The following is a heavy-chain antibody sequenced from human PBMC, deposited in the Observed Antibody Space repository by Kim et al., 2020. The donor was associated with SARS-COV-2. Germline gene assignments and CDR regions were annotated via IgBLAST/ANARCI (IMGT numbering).Heavy chain of an antibody. CDR1: GFTFSQFS. D-gene: IGHD2-2*01. CDR3: ARDRIWGNSVVVPGVFD. J-gene: IGHJ3*02. V-gene: IGHV3-7*01. CDR2: IKSDGSEK. Sequence: GGSLRLSCVASGFTFSQFSMSWVPHPPGKGLEWVANIKSDGSEKRYVDSLKGRLTISRDNAKNSLYLEINGVRAEDTGIYFCARDRIWGNSVVVPGVFD.